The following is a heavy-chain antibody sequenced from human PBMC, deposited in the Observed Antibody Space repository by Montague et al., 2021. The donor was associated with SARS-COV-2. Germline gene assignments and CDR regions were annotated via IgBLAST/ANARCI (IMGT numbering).Heavy chain of an antibody. CDR2: IYYSGST. J-gene: IGHJ4*02. D-gene: IGHD3-22*01. V-gene: IGHV4-39*07. Sequence: ETLSLTCTVSGGSISSSSHYWGWIRQPPGKGLEWIGTIYYSGSTYYNPSLKSRVTISVDTSKNQFSLKLSSVTAADTAVYYCARGWFSPMLVVVIRGPFDYWGQGALVTVSS. CDR3: ARGWFSPMLVVVIRGPFDY. CDR1: GGSISSSSHY.